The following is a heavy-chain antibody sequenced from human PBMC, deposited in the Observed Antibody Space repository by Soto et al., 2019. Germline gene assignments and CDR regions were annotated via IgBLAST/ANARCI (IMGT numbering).Heavy chain of an antibody. J-gene: IGHJ3*02. V-gene: IGHV1-3*01. D-gene: IGHD3-22*01. CDR2: INAGNGNT. CDR3: ARDNATPGAYYDSSGSEAFDI. CDR1: GYTFTSYA. Sequence: QVQLVQSGAEVKKPGASVKVSCKASGYTFTSYAMHWVRQAPGQRLEWMGWINAGNGNTKYSQKFQGRVTITSDTSTSKAYMELTSLRSEDTAVYYCARDNATPGAYYDSSGSEAFDIWGQGTMVTVSS.